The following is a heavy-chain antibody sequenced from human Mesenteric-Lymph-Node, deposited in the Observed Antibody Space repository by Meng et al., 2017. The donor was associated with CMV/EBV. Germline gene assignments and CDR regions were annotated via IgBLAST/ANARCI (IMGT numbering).Heavy chain of an antibody. Sequence: GSLRLSCSVSGYSISSGYYWGWIRQPPGKGLEWIGSMYHSGGSYYNPSLKSRVTISIDTSKNQFSLRLSSVAAADTAVYYCVRIFKWLSNGFDIWGQGTMVTVSS. CDR3: VRIFKWLSNGFDI. J-gene: IGHJ3*02. V-gene: IGHV4-38-2*02. CDR2: MYHSGGS. CDR1: GYSISSGYY. D-gene: IGHD3-22*01.